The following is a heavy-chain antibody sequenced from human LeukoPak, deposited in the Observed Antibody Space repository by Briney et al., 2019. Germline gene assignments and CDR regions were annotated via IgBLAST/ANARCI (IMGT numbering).Heavy chain of an antibody. CDR3: ARLALMVRGVTAFDI. J-gene: IGHJ3*02. CDR2: IYYSGST. Sequence: PSETLSLTCAVSGGSISSGDYSWSWIRQPPGKGLEWIGNIYYSGSTYYNPSLKSRVTISVDTSKNQFSLKLSSVTAADTAVYYCARLALMVRGVTAFDIWGQGTMVTVSS. CDR1: GGSISSGDYS. V-gene: IGHV4-30-2*03. D-gene: IGHD3-10*01.